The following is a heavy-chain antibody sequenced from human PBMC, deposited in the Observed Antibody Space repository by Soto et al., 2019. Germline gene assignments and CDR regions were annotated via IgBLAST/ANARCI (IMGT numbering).Heavy chain of an antibody. Sequence: QLQLQESGSGLVKPSQTLSLTCTVSGGSISSGGYSWNWIRQAPGKGLEWIGYIYHSGYTLYNPSLKGRVTISVDKSKTPFSLHLTSVTAADTAVYYCARDQLEGNWFDPWGQGTLVTVSS. V-gene: IGHV4-30-2*01. CDR1: GGSISSGGYS. J-gene: IGHJ5*02. D-gene: IGHD1-1*01. CDR2: IYHSGYT. CDR3: ARDQLEGNWFDP.